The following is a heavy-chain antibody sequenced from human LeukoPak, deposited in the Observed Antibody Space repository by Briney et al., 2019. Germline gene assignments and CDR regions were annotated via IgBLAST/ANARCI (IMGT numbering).Heavy chain of an antibody. Sequence: VASVTVSCKASGYTFTGYYIHWVRQAPGQGLEWMAWINPNSGGTNYAQKFQGRVTMTRDTSISTAYMELSRLRSDDTAVYYCARGETTVTYFDYWGQGTLVTVSS. D-gene: IGHD4-17*01. CDR2: INPNSGGT. CDR1: GYTFTGYY. CDR3: ARGETTVTYFDY. J-gene: IGHJ4*02. V-gene: IGHV1-2*02.